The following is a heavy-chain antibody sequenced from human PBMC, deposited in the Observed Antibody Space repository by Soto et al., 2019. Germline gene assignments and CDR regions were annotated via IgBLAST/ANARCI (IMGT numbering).Heavy chain of an antibody. CDR3: AQLWFGELWHGMDV. CDR2: IIPILDVA. J-gene: IGHJ6*02. CDR1: GGDFNSYT. D-gene: IGHD3-10*01. Sequence: QLVQSRAEVKKPGSSVKVSCKASGGDFNSYTISWVRQAPGQGPEWMGTIIPILDVAKNAQKFQGRVTSTADKSTSTVYMEVRSLRSDDTAIYYCAQLWFGELWHGMDVWGQGTTVTVSS. V-gene: IGHV1-69*02.